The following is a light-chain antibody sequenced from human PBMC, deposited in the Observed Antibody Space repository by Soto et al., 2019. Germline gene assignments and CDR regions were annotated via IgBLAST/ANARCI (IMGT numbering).Light chain of an antibody. J-gene: IGLJ3*02. CDR3: SSHTSINTQV. CDR1: SSDIGRFNY. CDR2: DVS. V-gene: IGLV2-14*01. Sequence: QSALTQPASVSGSPGQSITISCTGTSSDIGRFNYVSWYQQHPGKVAKLMIYDVSNRPSAVSNRFSGSNAGNTASLTISGLQAEDEAAYYGSSHTSINTQVFGGGTKLTVL.